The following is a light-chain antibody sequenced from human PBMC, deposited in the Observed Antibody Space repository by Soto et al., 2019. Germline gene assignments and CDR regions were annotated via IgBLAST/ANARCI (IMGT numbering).Light chain of an antibody. CDR2: DAS. CDR3: QQYDSYSKWT. Sequence: IWXTESPSLLAASVVDRVSITCRASQSISTWLAWYQQKPGKAPKLLIYDASSLESGVPSRFRGSGSGTEFTITISSLQPDDFATYYCQQYDSYSKWTFGQVTKV. V-gene: IGKV1-5*01. J-gene: IGKJ1*01. CDR1: QSISTW.